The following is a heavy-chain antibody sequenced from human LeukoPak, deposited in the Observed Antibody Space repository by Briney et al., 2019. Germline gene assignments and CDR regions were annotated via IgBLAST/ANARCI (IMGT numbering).Heavy chain of an antibody. Sequence: SETLSLTCTVSGDSISGYYWTWVRQPPGKGLESIGYIYHTGSTDYNPSLKNRVTMSLDTSKSQFSLNLSSVTAADTAMYYCARYRAARLSRGYYYYMDVWGKGITVTVSS. CDR3: ARYRAARLSRGYYYYMDV. CDR2: IYHTGST. V-gene: IGHV4-59*01. D-gene: IGHD3-10*01. CDR1: GDSISGYY. J-gene: IGHJ6*03.